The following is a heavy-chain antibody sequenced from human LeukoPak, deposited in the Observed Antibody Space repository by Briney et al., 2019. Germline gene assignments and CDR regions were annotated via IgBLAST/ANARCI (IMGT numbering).Heavy chain of an antibody. V-gene: IGHV4-59*01. D-gene: IGHD4-17*01. CDR2: IYYSGST. J-gene: IGHJ6*02. Sequence: SETLSLTCSVSGASISGYYWSWIRQPPGKGLEWIGYIYYSGSTNYNPSLKSRVTISVDTSKNQFSLKLSSVTAADTAVYYCARDLGRYGDYPPGNGMDVWGQGTTVTVSS. CDR3: ARDLGRYGDYPPGNGMDV. CDR1: GASISGYY.